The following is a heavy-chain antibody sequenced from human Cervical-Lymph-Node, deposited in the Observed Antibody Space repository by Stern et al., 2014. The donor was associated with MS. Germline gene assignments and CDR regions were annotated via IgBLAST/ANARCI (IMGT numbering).Heavy chain of an antibody. Sequence: VQLVESEAEVKKPGASVKVSCKAFGYTYTSYNIHWVRQAPGQGLEWMGIINPGSGTTNYTHKFQGRITMTRDTSTGTVYMDLRSLRSTDTAVYYCAISNSDDYWGQGTLVTVSS. CDR3: AISNSDDY. CDR1: GYTYTSYN. D-gene: IGHD4-11*01. J-gene: IGHJ4*02. CDR2: INPGSGTT. V-gene: IGHV1-46*01.